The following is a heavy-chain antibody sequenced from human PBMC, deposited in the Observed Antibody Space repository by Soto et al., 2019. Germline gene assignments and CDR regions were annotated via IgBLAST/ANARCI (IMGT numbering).Heavy chain of an antibody. CDR2: IYSSGST. CDR3: ARHGDCRSISCSYFHYMDV. J-gene: IGHJ6*03. V-gene: IGHV4-59*08. Sequence: QVQLQESGPGLVKPSETLSLTCNVSGGSISSYYWSWIRQPPGKGLEWIGYIYSSGSTNYNPSLKRQVIISVDTSKKQFSLELNSVTAADTAVYYCARHGDCRSISCSYFHYMDVWGKGTTVTVSS. CDR1: GGSISSYY. D-gene: IGHD2-2*01.